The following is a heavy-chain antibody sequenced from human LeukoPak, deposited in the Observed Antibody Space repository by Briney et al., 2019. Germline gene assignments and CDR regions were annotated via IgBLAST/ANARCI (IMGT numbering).Heavy chain of an antibody. D-gene: IGHD6-13*01. CDR1: GFTFSTYV. V-gene: IGHV3-30-3*01. Sequence: PGGSLRLSCAASGFTFSTYVMHWVRQAPGKGLEWVAVISYDGSNKYYADSVKGRFTISRDNSKNTLFLQMNSLRAEDTALYYCARGIATAREGGDSWGQGTLVTVSS. J-gene: IGHJ5*01. CDR2: ISYDGSNK. CDR3: ARGIATAREGGDS.